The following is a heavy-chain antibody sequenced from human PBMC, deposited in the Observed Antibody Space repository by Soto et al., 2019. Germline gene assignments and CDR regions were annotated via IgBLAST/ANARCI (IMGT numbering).Heavy chain of an antibody. Sequence: PSETLSLTCTVSGGSITNNNYYWSWIRQHPGKGLEWIGYINYVGSAYYNPSLKSRLTLSVDTSKNQFFLKVTSVTAADTAVFYCARVPRSYGRSFMFDSWGQGILVTVSS. J-gene: IGHJ4*02. CDR3: ARVPRSYGRSFMFDS. CDR1: GGSITNNNYY. CDR2: INYVGSA. V-gene: IGHV4-31*03. D-gene: IGHD5-18*01.